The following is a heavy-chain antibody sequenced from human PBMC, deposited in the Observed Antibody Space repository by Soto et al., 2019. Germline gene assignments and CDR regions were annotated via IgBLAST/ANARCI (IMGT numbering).Heavy chain of an antibody. CDR1: GFTFSSYS. D-gene: IGHD6-19*01. CDR2: ISSSSSYI. CDR3: ARDSSSGWYWDWFDP. J-gene: IGHJ5*02. Sequence: SLRLSCAASGFTFSSYSMNWVRQAPGKGLEWVSSISSSSSYIYYADSVKGRFTISRDNAKNSLYLQMNSLRAEDTAVYYCARDSSSGWYWDWFDPWGQGTLVTVSS. V-gene: IGHV3-21*01.